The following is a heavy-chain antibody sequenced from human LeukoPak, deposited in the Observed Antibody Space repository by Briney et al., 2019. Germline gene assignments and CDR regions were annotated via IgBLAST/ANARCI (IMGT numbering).Heavy chain of an antibody. D-gene: IGHD7-27*01. Sequence: ASVKVFCKASGYTFTGYYMHWVRQAPGQGLEWMGWINPNSGGTNYAQKFQGRVTMTRDTPISTAYLQWSRLKASDTAMYYCASSKWGSTWGQGTLVTVSS. V-gene: IGHV1-2*02. J-gene: IGHJ4*02. CDR1: GYTFTGYY. CDR3: ASSKWGST. CDR2: INPNSGGT.